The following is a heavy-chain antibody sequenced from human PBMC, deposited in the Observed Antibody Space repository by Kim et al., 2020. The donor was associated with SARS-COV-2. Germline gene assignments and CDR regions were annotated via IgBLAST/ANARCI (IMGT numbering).Heavy chain of an antibody. CDR3: ATFSTLRYGMDV. V-gene: IGHV4-59*11. CDR1: GGSISSHY. Sequence: SETLSLTCTVSGGSISSHYWTWIRQPPGKGLEWIGYIYYTGSTNYNPSLKSRVTISVDTSKNQFSLRLSSVTAADTAVYYCATFSTLRYGMDVWGQGTTVTVSS. J-gene: IGHJ6*02. CDR2: IYYTGST. D-gene: IGHD3-3*02.